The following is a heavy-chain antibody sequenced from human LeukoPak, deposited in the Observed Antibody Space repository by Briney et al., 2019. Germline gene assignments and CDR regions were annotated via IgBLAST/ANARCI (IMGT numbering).Heavy chain of an antibody. CDR2: INHSGST. Sequence: KASETLSLTCAVYGGSFSGYYWSWIRQPPGKGLEWIGEINHSGSTNYNPSLKSRVTISVDTSKNQFSLKLSSVTAADTAVYYCARGSITGTIWAPRSYYYYGMDVWGQGTTVTVSS. CDR3: ARGSITGTIWAPRSYYYYGMDV. V-gene: IGHV4-34*01. J-gene: IGHJ6*02. CDR1: GGSFSGYY. D-gene: IGHD1-7*01.